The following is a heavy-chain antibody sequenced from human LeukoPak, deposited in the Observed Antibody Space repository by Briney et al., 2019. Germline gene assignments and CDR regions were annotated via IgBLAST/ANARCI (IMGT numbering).Heavy chain of an antibody. CDR1: GYSISRGYS. CDR3: ARDKGNYVWGTYKY. V-gene: IGHV4-38-2*02. D-gene: IGHD3-16*01. Sequence: SETLSLTCTVSGYSISRGYSWGWIRQPPGKGLEWIGSIYHSGSTYYNPSLKSRVTISVDTSKNQFSLKLSSVTAADTAVYYCARDKGNYVWGTYKYWGQGTLVTVSS. J-gene: IGHJ4*02. CDR2: IYHSGST.